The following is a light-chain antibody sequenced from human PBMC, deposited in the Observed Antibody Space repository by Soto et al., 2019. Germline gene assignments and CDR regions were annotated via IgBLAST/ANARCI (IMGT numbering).Light chain of an antibody. V-gene: IGLV2-14*01. Sequence: QSVLTHPASVSWAPGQSITISCTGTSSDVGGYNYVSWYQQHPGKAPKLIIYEVSNRPSGVSNRFSGSKSGNTASLTISGLQAEDEADYYCSSYTSRSIDYVFGTGTKVTVL. CDR2: EVS. J-gene: IGLJ1*01. CDR1: SSDVGGYNY. CDR3: SSYTSRSIDYV.